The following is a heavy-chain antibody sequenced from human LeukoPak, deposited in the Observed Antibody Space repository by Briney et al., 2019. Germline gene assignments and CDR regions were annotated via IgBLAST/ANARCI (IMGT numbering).Heavy chain of an antibody. D-gene: IGHD6-13*01. CDR3: ARGRGYSSSWPFDY. CDR1: GFTFSSYA. Sequence: GGSLRLSCAASGFTFSSYAMHWVRQAPGKGLEWVAVISYDGSNKYYADSVKGRFTISRDNSKNTLYLQMNSLRAEDTAVYYCARGRGYSSSWPFDYWGQGTLVTVSS. CDR2: ISYDGSNK. V-gene: IGHV3-30*04. J-gene: IGHJ4*02.